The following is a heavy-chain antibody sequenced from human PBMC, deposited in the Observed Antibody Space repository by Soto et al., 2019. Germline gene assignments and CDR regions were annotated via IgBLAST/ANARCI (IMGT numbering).Heavy chain of an antibody. Sequence: QVQLVESGGGVVQPGRSLRLSCAASGFTFSSYGMHWVRQAPGKGLEWVAVISYDGSNKYYADSVKGRFTISRDNSKNKLYLQMNSLRAEDTAVYYCAKDPMTGWYSSSWYEAFDPWGQGTLVTVSS. CDR1: GFTFSSYG. CDR3: AKDPMTGWYSSSWYEAFDP. D-gene: IGHD6-13*01. J-gene: IGHJ5*02. CDR2: ISYDGSNK. V-gene: IGHV3-30*18.